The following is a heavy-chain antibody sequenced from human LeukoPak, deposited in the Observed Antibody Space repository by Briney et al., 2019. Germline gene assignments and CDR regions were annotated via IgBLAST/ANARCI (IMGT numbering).Heavy chain of an antibody. Sequence: GASVKVSCKASGYTFTSYGISWVRQAPGQGLEWMRWISAYNGNTNYAQKLQGRVTMTTDTSTSTAYMELRSLRSDDTAVYYCARGLVPAAICWWFDPWGQGTLVTVSS. CDR1: GYTFTSYG. CDR3: ARGLVPAAICWWFDP. J-gene: IGHJ5*02. D-gene: IGHD2-2*02. CDR2: ISAYNGNT. V-gene: IGHV1-18*01.